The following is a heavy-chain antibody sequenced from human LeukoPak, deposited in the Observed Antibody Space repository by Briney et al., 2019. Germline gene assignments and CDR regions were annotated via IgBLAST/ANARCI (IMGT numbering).Heavy chain of an antibody. Sequence: GGSLRLSCAASGFTISNYSMIWVRQAPGKGLEWVSSSNSGSSYKNYADSVKGRFTISRDNAKNSLFLQMNSLRAEDTAVYYCAREATNYGDHTMMIWGQGTLVTVSS. V-gene: IGHV3-21*01. CDR3: AREATNYGDHTMMI. CDR1: GFTISNYS. J-gene: IGHJ4*02. D-gene: IGHD4-17*01. CDR2: SNSGSSYK.